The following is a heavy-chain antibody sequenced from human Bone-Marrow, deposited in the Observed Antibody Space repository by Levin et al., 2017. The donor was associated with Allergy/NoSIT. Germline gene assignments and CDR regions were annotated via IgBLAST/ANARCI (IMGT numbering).Heavy chain of an antibody. CDR2: IIPSFGTE. V-gene: IGHV1-69*01. D-gene: IGHD2-2*01. J-gene: IGHJ4*02. Sequence: GGSLRLSCKASGDTIRTYIVTWVRQAPGQGLEWMGGIIPSFGTEKYARNFQGRVAITADESTNTAYMELSGLRSEDTAVYYCATVRPGCSSTSCSFDNWGQGTLVIVST. CDR1: GDTIRTYI. CDR3: ATVRPGCSSTSCSFDN.